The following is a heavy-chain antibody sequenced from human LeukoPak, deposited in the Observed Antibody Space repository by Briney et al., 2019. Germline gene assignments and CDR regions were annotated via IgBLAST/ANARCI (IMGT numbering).Heavy chain of an antibody. J-gene: IGHJ6*03. D-gene: IGHD5-12*01. CDR1: GGSITSYY. CDR2: IYYSGST. V-gene: IGHV4-59*01. Sequence: PSETLSLTCTVSGGSITSYYWSWIRQPPGKGLEWIGSIYYSGSTNYNPSLKSRVTISVDTSKNQFSLKLSSVTAADTAVYYCARVKRDSEVGWLRLEGDYYYYYYMDVWGKGTTVTISS. CDR3: ARVKRDSEVGWLRLEGDYYYYYYMDV.